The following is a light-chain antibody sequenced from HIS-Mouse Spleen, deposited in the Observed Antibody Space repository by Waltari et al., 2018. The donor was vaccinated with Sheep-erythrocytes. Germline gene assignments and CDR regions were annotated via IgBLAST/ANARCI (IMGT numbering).Light chain of an antibody. V-gene: IGLV3-10*01. CDR2: EDS. Sequence: SYELTQPPSVSVSPGQTARITCSGDALPKKYAYWYQQKSGQAPVLVIDEDSKRPSGIPGRFSGSSSGTMATLTISGAQVEDEADYYCYSTDSSGNGVFGGGTKLTVL. CDR3: YSTDSSGNGV. J-gene: IGLJ2*01. CDR1: ALPKKY.